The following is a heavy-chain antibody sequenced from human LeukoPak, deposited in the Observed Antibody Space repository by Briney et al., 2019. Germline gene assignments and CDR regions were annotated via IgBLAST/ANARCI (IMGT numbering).Heavy chain of an antibody. CDR1: GDSLSGYY. CDR3: ARGLVGKRYSIRVVFGY. J-gene: IGHJ4*02. CDR2: INHSGST. Sequence: SETLSLTRAVHGDSLSGYYWSSIPPPPGKGLGWVGEINHSGSTNYNPSLKSRVTISVDTSKNQFSLKLSSVTAADTAVYYCARGLVGKRYSIRVVFGYWGQGTLVTVSS. V-gene: IGHV4-34*01. D-gene: IGHD6-13*01.